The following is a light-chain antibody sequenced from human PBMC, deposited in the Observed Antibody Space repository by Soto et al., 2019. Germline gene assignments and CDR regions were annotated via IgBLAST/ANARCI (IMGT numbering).Light chain of an antibody. J-gene: IGLJ1*01. CDR2: EVR. Sequence: QSALTQPASVSGSPGQSITISCTGTSSDIGGYNYVSWYQQLPGKVPKLIIYEVRNRPSGVSDRFSGSKSGNAAALTISGLQDEDEADYYCSSYTSTSPVYVFGTGTKLTVL. CDR3: SSYTSTSPVYV. CDR1: SSDIGGYNY. V-gene: IGLV2-14*01.